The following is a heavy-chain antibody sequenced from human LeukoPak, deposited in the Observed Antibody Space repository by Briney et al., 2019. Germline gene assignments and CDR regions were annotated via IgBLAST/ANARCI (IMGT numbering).Heavy chain of an antibody. J-gene: IGHJ3*02. CDR2: INPNSGDT. Sequence: ASVKVSCKASGYTFTGYYMHWVRQAPGQGLEWMGWINPNSGDTNYTQKFQGRVTMTRDTSISTAYMELSRLRSDDTAVYYCARTYSGSYDAFDIWGQGTMVTVSS. D-gene: IGHD1-26*01. CDR3: ARTYSGSYDAFDI. CDR1: GYTFTGYY. V-gene: IGHV1-2*02.